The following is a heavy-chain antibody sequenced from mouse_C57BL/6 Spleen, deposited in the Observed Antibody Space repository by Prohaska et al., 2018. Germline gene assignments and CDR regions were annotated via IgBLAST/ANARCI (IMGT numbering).Heavy chain of an antibody. Sequence: EVQLQQSGAELVRPGASVKLSCTASGFNIKDDYMHWVKQRPEQGLEGIGWIDPKNGENEYATKFQVKATITADTSSNTAYLQLSSLTSEDTAVYYCTTGYDYDGGVYWGQGTTLTVSS. CDR2: IDPKNGEN. V-gene: IGHV14-4*01. CDR3: TTGYDYDGGVY. J-gene: IGHJ2*01. D-gene: IGHD2-4*01. CDR1: GFNIKDDY.